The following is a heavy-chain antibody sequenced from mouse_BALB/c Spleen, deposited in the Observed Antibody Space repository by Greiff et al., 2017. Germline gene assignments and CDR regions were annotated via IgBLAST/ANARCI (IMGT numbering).Heavy chain of an antibody. D-gene: IGHD2-3*01. V-gene: IGHV5-9-4*01. J-gene: IGHJ4*01. CDR3: ARVYDYQAMDY. Sequence: DVMLVESGGGLVKPGGSLKLSCAASGFTFSSYAMSWVRQSPEKRLEWVAEISSGGSYTYYPDTVTGRFTISRDNAKNTLYLEMSSLRSEDTAMYYCARVYDYQAMDYWGQGTSVTVSS. CDR1: GFTFSSYA. CDR2: ISSGGSYT.